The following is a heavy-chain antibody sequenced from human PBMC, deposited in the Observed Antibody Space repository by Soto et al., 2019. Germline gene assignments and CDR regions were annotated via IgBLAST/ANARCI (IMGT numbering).Heavy chain of an antibody. J-gene: IGHJ3*02. CDR2: IYRSGNT. CDR3: ARGENDAFDI. CDR1: AYSITNAYY. Sequence: SETLSLTCAVSAYSITNAYYWAWIRQPPGKGLEWIGSIYRSGNTYYNPSLKSRVTISVDTSENHFSLKLTSVTAADTAVYYCARGENDAFDIWGQGTMVTVSS. V-gene: IGHV4-38-2*01.